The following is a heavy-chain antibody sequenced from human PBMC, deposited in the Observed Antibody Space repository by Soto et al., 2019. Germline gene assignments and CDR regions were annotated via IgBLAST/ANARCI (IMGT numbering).Heavy chain of an antibody. CDR3: ARALGNMIVVVITSQSWLDP. Sequence: KPSETLSLTCTVSGGSISSSSYYWGWIRQPPGKGLEWIGSIYYSGSTYYNPSLKSRVTISVDTSKNQFSLKLSSVTAADTAVYYCARALGNMIVVVITSQSWLDPWGQGTLVTVYS. J-gene: IGHJ5*02. V-gene: IGHV4-39*01. CDR1: GGSISSSSYY. D-gene: IGHD3-22*01. CDR2: IYYSGST.